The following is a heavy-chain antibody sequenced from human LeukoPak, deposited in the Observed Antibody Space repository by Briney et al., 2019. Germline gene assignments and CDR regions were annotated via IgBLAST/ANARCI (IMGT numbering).Heavy chain of an antibody. CDR2: ISYSGGT. Sequence: PSETLSLTCTVSGGSISSNYWSWIRQPRGKGLEWIGYISYSGGTNYNPSLKSRVTMSVDTSKNQVSLRLISVTAADTAIYYCARDTHGMDVWGQGTTVTVSS. D-gene: IGHD2-15*01. J-gene: IGHJ6*02. CDR1: GGSISSNY. V-gene: IGHV4-59*01. CDR3: ARDTHGMDV.